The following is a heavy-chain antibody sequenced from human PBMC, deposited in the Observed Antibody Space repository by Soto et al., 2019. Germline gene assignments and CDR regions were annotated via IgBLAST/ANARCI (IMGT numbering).Heavy chain of an antibody. CDR3: ATSLVGPTTLDAFDI. D-gene: IGHD1-26*01. J-gene: IGHJ3*02. CDR1: GVSFSGYA. V-gene: IGHV1-69*06. Sequence: SVKVSCKASGVSFSGYAISWVRQAPGQGLEWMGGIIPIFGSINYAQKFQGRVTLTADKSTSTGYMELSGLRSEDTAVYYCATSLVGPTTLDAFDIWGQGTMVTVSS. CDR2: IIPIFGSI.